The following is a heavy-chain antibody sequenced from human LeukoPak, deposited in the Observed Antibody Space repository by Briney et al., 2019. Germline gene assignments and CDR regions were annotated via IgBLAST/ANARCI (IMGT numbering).Heavy chain of an antibody. J-gene: IGHJ4*02. V-gene: IGHV4-39*07. CDR1: GDSITSGSYY. D-gene: IGHD3-22*01. Sequence: PSETLSLTCTVSGDSITSGSYYWGWIRQTPGKGLEWIGNIYSDGDTSFNPSLKSRITISVDTSKNPFSLKLNSVTAADTAVYFCARDSGFWLYWGQGTLVSVSS. CDR3: ARDSGFWLY. CDR2: IYSDGDT.